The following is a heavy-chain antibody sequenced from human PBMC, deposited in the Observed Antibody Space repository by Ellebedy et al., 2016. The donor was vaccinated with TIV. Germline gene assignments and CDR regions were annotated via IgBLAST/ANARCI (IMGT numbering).Heavy chain of an antibody. V-gene: IGHV4-59*08. CDR2: IYFGGST. CDR1: GGSISSYY. CDR3: ARQGMARYFDWTFDY. J-gene: IGHJ4*02. D-gene: IGHD3-9*01. Sequence: MPSETLSLTCTVSGGSISSYYWSWIRQPPGKGLEWIGYIYFGGSTNYNPSLKSRVTISVDRSTNQFSLNLSSVTAADTAVYYCARQGMARYFDWTFDYWGQGTLVTVSS.